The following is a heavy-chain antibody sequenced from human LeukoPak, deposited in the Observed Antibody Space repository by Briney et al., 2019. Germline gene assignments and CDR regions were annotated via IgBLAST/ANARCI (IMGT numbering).Heavy chain of an antibody. Sequence: SETLSLTCSVSSTLISGYYWSWIRQSPGKGLEWIGYIYNGGGTDYNPSLKSRVTISLDTSENQLSLRLRSVTAADTAVYYCARHLQWLVRDAFDLWGQGTMVSVSS. CDR3: ARHLQWLVRDAFDL. V-gene: IGHV4-4*09. CDR1: STLISGYY. CDR2: IYNGGGT. J-gene: IGHJ3*01. D-gene: IGHD6-19*01.